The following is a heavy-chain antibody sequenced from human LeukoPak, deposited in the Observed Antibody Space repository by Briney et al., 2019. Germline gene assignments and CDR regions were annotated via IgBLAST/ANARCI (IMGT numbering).Heavy chain of an antibody. Sequence: GGSLRLSCAASGFTFSSYAMSWVRRAPGKGLEWVSAISGSGGSTYYADSVKGRFTISRDNSKNTLYLQMNSLRAEDTAVYYCAKVRYDILTGYFDYWGQGTLVTVSS. CDR3: AKVRYDILTGYFDY. CDR2: ISGSGGST. J-gene: IGHJ4*02. V-gene: IGHV3-23*01. CDR1: GFTFSSYA. D-gene: IGHD3-9*01.